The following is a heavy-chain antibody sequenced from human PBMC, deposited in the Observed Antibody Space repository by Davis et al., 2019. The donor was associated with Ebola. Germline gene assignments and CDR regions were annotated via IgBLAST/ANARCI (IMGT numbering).Heavy chain of an antibody. V-gene: IGHV4-34*01. CDR1: GGSFSGYY. CDR2: IYHSGST. D-gene: IGHD7-27*01. J-gene: IGHJ4*02. CDR3: ASPTTGG. Sequence: SETLSLTCAVYGGSFSGYYWSWIRQPPGKGLEWIGEIYHSGSTNYNPSLKSRVTISVDKSKNQFSLKLSSVTAADTAVYYCASPTTGGWGQGTLVTVSS.